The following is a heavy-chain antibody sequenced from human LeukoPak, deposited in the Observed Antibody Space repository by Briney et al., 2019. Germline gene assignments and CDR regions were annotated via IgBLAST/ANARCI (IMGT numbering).Heavy chain of an antibody. V-gene: IGHV3-23*01. CDR2: ISGSGGST. Sequence: GGSLRFSCAASGFTFSSYAMSWVRQAPGKGLEWVSAISGSGGSTYYADSVKGRFTISRDNSKNTLYLQMNSLRAEDTAVYYCATNPHYYDSSGPFHWGQGTLVTVSS. CDR3: ATNPHYYDSSGPFH. J-gene: IGHJ4*02. D-gene: IGHD3-22*01. CDR1: GFTFSSYA.